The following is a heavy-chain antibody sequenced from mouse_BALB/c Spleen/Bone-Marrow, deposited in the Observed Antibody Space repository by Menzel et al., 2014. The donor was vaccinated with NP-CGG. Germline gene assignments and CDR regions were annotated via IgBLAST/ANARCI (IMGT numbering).Heavy chain of an antibody. J-gene: IGHJ4*01. Sequence: LVESGAELVKPGASVKLSCTASGFNIKDTYMHWVKQRPEQGLEWIGRIDPANGNTKYDPKFQGKATITADTSSNTAYLQLSSLTSEDPAVYYGSSYAMDYWGQGTSVTVSS. CDR1: GFNIKDTY. V-gene: IGHV14-3*02. CDR3: SSYAMDY. CDR2: IDPANGNT.